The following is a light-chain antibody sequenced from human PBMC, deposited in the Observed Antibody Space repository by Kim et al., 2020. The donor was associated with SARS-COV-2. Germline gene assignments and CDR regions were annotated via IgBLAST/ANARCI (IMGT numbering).Light chain of an antibody. Sequence: ALRQKVRITCKGDSLRSYYASWYQQKPGQAPGLVIYGKNNRPSGIPDRFSGSSSGNTASLTITGAQAEDEADYYCNSRDSTGNHLVFNGGTQLAVL. CDR3: NSRDSTGNHLV. J-gene: IGLJ3*02. CDR2: GKN. V-gene: IGLV3-19*01. CDR1: SLRSYY.